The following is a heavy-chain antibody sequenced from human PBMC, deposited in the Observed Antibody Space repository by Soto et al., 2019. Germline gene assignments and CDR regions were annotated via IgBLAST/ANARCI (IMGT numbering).Heavy chain of an antibody. CDR1: GDSMSPFY. CDR3: ARGVYDYWSGYYAGSGLDV. Sequence: QVPLQESGPGLVKPSENLSLTCPVSGDSMSPFYWNWIRQSPGKGLEWIGYIYYSGNTNYNPSLKSRVAISVDTSKNQFYLKLSSVTAADTAVYYCARGVYDYWSGYYAGSGLDVWGQGTTVTVS. V-gene: IGHV4-59*13. CDR2: IYYSGNT. J-gene: IGHJ6*02. D-gene: IGHD3-3*01.